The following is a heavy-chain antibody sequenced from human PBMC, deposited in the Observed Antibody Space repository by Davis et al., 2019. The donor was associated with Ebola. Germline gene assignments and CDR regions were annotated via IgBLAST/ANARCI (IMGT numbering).Heavy chain of an antibody. CDR2: IYYSGGT. D-gene: IGHD5-24*01. CDR3: NGLHHYGMDV. V-gene: IGHV4-59*01. Sequence: SETLSLTCTVSGGSISSYYLSWIRQAPGKGLEWIGYIYYSGGTNYNPSLKSRVTISLDTYNNQFSLKLSSVTAADTAVYSCNGLHHYGMDVWGQGTTVTVSS. CDR1: GGSISSYY. J-gene: IGHJ6*02.